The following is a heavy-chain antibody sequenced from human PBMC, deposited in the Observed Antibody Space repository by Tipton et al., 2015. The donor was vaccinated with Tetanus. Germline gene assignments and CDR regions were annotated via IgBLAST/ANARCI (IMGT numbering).Heavy chain of an antibody. CDR2: INHSGTS. V-gene: IGHV4-34*01. D-gene: IGHD1/OR15-1a*01. CDR3: ARIGWPENNKPGFDI. J-gene: IGHJ3*02. CDR1: GGAFSGYY. Sequence: TLSLTCAVNGGAFSGYYWTWIRQFPGKGLEWIGEINHSGTSNHNPSLKNRVTTSVDTSKNHFFLQLSSVTAADTAVYYCARIGWPENNKPGFDIWGQGTMVTVSS.